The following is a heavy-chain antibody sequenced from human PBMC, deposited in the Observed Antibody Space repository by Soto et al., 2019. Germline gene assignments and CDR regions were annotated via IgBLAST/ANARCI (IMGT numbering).Heavy chain of an antibody. CDR2: INHSGST. Sequence: PSETLSLTCAVYGGSFSGYYWSWIRQPPGKGLEWIGEINHSGSTNYNPSLKSRVTISVDTSKNQFSLKLSSVTAADTAVYYCARVLGFWSGYVDYWGQGTLVTVSS. V-gene: IGHV4-34*01. CDR1: GGSFSGYY. J-gene: IGHJ4*02. CDR3: ARVLGFWSGYVDY. D-gene: IGHD3-3*01.